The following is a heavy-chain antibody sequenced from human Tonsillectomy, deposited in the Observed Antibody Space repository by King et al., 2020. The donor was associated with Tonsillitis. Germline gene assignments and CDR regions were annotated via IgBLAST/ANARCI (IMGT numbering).Heavy chain of an antibody. CDR1: GFTFSSYA. D-gene: IGHD3-9*01. CDR2: ISYDGSNK. V-gene: IGHV3-30-3*01. J-gene: IGHJ4*02. CDR3: ARDHLPPHYYDILTGYKDY. Sequence: KLVQSGGGVVQPGRSLRLSCEASGFTFSSYAMHWVRQAPGKGLEWVAVISYDGSNKYYADSVKGRFTISRDNSKNTLYLQMNSLRAEDTAVYYCARDHLPPHYYDILTGYKDYWGQGTLVTVSS.